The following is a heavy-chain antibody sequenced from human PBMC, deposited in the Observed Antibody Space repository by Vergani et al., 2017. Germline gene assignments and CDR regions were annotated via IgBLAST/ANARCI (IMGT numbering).Heavy chain of an antibody. CDR1: GFTFSGNF. Sequence: EVQLVESGGGLVKRGGSLRLSCAASGFTFSGNFMTWVRQAPGKGLEWVSHIYSGDETYYADSVKGRVTISRDTSKNTLHLQINNLRVEDTAVYYCARGNYYGSGTYVDPWGQGTLVTVSS. D-gene: IGHD3-10*01. V-gene: IGHV3-66*02. J-gene: IGHJ5*02. CDR2: IYSGDET. CDR3: ARGNYYGSGTYVDP.